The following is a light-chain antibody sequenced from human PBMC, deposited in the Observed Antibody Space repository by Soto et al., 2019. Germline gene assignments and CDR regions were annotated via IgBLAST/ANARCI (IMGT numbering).Light chain of an antibody. Sequence: EIVLTQSPCTLSLSPGERATLSCRASQSVSSSYLAWYQQKPGQAPRLLIYGASSRATGIPDRFSGSGSRTDFTLTISRLEPEDFAVYYCQQYGSSPWTFGQGTKVDIK. J-gene: IGKJ1*01. CDR3: QQYGSSPWT. V-gene: IGKV3-20*01. CDR1: QSVSSSY. CDR2: GAS.